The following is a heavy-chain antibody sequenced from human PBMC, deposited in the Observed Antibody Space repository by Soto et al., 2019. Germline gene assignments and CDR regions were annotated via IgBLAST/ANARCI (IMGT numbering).Heavy chain of an antibody. CDR3: ARDRPSTYYYDSSGPVDY. J-gene: IGHJ4*02. CDR1: GFTFSSYA. V-gene: IGHV3-30-3*01. D-gene: IGHD3-22*01. CDR2: ISYDGSNK. Sequence: QVQLVESGGGVVQPGRSLRLSCAASGFTFSSYAMHWVRQAPGKGLEWVAVISYDGSNKYYADSVKGRFTISRDNSKNTLYLQMNSLRAEDTAVYYCARDRPSTYYYDSSGPVDYWGQGTLVTVSS.